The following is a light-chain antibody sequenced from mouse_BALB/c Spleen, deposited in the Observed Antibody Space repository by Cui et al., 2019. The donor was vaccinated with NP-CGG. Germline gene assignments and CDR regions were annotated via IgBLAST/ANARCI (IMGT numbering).Light chain of an antibody. Sequence: QAVVTSEFAPTTSPGETVTLTCRSSTGAVTTSNYANWVQEKPDHLFTGLIGGTNNRVPGVPARFSGSLIGDKAALIITGAQTEDEAIYFCALWYSNHWVFGGGTKLTVL. CDR2: GTN. J-gene: IGLJ1*01. V-gene: IGLV1*01. CDR1: TGAVTTSNY. CDR3: ALWYSNHWV.